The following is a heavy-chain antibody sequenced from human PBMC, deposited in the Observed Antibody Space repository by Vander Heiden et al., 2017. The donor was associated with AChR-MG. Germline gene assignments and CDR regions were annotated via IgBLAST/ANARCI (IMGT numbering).Heavy chain of an antibody. D-gene: IGHD6-13*01. V-gene: IGHV3-73*02. CDR1: GFTFSGPA. J-gene: IGHJ4*02. CDR3: TSSIAAANSVY. Sequence: EVQLVESGGGLVQPGGSLKLSCAASGFTFSGPAMHWVRQASGKGLEWVGRIRSKANSDATAYAASVKGRFTISRDDSKNTAYLQMNSLKTEDTAVYYCTSSIAAANSVYWGQGTLVTVSS. CDR2: IRSKANSDAT.